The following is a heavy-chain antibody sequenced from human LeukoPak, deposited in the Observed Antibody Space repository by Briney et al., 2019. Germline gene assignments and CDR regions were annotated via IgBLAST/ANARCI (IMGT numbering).Heavy chain of an antibody. CDR2: IYRDGST. V-gene: IGHV3-66*01. J-gene: IGHJ5*02. CDR3: ARVMTAITNWFDP. CDR1: GFTVSSNY. D-gene: IGHD2-21*02. Sequence: GGSLRLSCAASGFTVSSNYVSWVRQAPGKGLEWVSSIYRDGSTYYADSVKGRFTISRDNSKNTLSLQMNNLRVEDTAVYYCARVMTAITNWFDPWGQGTLVTVSS.